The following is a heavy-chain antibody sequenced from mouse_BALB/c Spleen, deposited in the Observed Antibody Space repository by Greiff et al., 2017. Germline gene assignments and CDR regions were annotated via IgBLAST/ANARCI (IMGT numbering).Heavy chain of an antibody. J-gene: IGHJ4*01. Sequence: EVQRVESGGGLVKPGGSLKLSCAASGFTFSSYAMSWVRQSPEKRLEWVAEISSGGSYTYYPDTVTGRFTISRDNAKNTLYLEMSSLRSEDTAVYYCARESSYYYGSSYNYAMDYWGQGTSVTVSS. CDR1: GFTFSSYA. CDR3: ARESSYYYGSSYNYAMDY. D-gene: IGHD1-1*01. V-gene: IGHV5-9-4*01. CDR2: ISSGGSYT.